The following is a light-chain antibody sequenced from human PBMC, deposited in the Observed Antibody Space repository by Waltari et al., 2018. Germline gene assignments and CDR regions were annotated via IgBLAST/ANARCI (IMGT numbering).Light chain of an antibody. V-gene: IGKV1-9*01. J-gene: IGKJ4*01. CDR1: QGISSY. CDR3: LQLSSYQLT. Sequence: DIQLTQSPSFLSASVGDRVTITCRASQGISSYLSWYQQKPGKAPKILIYAASTLHSGVPSRFSGSGSGTDFTLTISSLQPEDSATYFCLQLSSYQLTFGGGSTVEIK. CDR2: AAS.